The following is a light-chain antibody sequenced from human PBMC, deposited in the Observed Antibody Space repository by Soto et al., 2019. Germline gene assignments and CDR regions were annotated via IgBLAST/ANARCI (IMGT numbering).Light chain of an antibody. CDR2: GAS. J-gene: IGKJ2*01. V-gene: IGKV3-20*01. CDR3: QQYGDSPQT. CDR1: QSVSSNC. Sequence: EIVLTQSPGTLSLSPGERATLSCRASQSVSSNCLAWYQQKPGQPPRLLIYGASTRATGIPDSFSGSGSGTDFTLTSSRLEAEDFAVYYLQQYGDSPQTFGPGTKLEIK.